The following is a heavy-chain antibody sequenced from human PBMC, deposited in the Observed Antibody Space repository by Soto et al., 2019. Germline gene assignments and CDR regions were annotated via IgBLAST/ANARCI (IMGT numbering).Heavy chain of an antibody. Sequence: QITLKESGPTLVKPTQTLTLTCTFSGFSLSTSGVGVGWIRQPPGKALEWLALIYWDDDKRYSPSLKCRLTITKDTSKNQVVLTLTNMDAVSTATYSFAHRPSYCSGGSCYTGFDYWGHGTLVTVSS. CDR3: AHRPSYCSGGSCYTGFDY. D-gene: IGHD2-15*01. V-gene: IGHV2-5*02. J-gene: IGHJ4*01. CDR1: GFSLSTSGVG. CDR2: IYWDDDK.